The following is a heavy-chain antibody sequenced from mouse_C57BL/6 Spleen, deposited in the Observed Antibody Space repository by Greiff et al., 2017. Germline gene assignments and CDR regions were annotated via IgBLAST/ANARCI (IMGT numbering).Heavy chain of an antibody. CDR2: IYPGSGNT. CDR3: ARYYYDYLGDY. V-gene: IGHV1-66*01. CDR1: GYSFTSYY. J-gene: IGHJ2*01. Sequence: QVQLQQSGPELVKPGASVKISCKASGYSFTSYYIHWVKQRPGQGLEWIGWIYPGSGNTKYNEKFKGKATLTADTSSSTAYMQLSSLTSEDSAVYYCARYYYDYLGDYWGQGTTLTVSS. D-gene: IGHD2-4*01.